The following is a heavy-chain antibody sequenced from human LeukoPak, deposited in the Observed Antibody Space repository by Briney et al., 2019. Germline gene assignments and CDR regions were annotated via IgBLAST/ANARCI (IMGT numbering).Heavy chain of an antibody. CDR1: GYTFTSYG. CDR3: ARDQPTYYYDSSGYYAMDFDI. CDR2: ISAYNGNT. D-gene: IGHD3-22*01. J-gene: IGHJ3*02. Sequence: GASVKVSCKASGYTFTSYGISWVRQAPGQGLEWMGWISAYNGNTNYAQKLQGRVTMTTDTSTSTAYMELRSLRSDDTAVYYCARDQPTYYYDSSGYYAMDFDIWGQGTMVTVSS. V-gene: IGHV1-18*01.